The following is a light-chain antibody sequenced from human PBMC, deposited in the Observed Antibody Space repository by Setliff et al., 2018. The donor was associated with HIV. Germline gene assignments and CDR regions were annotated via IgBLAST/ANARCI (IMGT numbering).Light chain of an antibody. V-gene: IGLV2-18*02. CDR2: EVT. J-gene: IGLJ3*02. CDR1: SDVATYNR. CDR3: GSFSFNSILV. Sequence: QSVLAQPPSVSGSPRQSVTISCTGSDVATYNRVSWYQQAPGTAPRLIIYEVTNRPSGISNRFSGSKSGNTASLTISGLQAEDEADYYCGSFSFNSILVFGGGTKVTV.